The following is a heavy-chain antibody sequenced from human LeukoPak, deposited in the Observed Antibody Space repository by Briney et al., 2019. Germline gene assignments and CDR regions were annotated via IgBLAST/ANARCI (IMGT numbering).Heavy chain of an antibody. V-gene: IGHV1-2*02. J-gene: IGHJ6*02. Sequence: ASVKVSCKASGYTFTGYYIHWVRQAPGQGLEWMGWINPNSGGTNYAQKFQGRVTMTRDTSISTAYMELSRLRSDDTAVYYCARVVRDYDILTGYWYYYGMDVWGQGTTVTVSS. D-gene: IGHD3-9*01. CDR3: ARVVRDYDILTGYWYYYGMDV. CDR1: GYTFTGYY. CDR2: INPNSGGT.